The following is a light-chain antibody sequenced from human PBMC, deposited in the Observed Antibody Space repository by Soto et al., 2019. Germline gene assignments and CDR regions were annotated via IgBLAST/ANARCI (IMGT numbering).Light chain of an antibody. Sequence: IVLTQSPVTLALSPGERAVLSCRASQSVSTSLAWYQHKPGQAPRLFINDASKRAPGVPVRFSGSGSGTDFLLTNSSLEPEDFAVYYCQVRDVWPSFGQGTKVEIK. V-gene: IGKV3-11*01. CDR3: QVRDVWPS. CDR1: QSVSTS. J-gene: IGKJ1*01. CDR2: DAS.